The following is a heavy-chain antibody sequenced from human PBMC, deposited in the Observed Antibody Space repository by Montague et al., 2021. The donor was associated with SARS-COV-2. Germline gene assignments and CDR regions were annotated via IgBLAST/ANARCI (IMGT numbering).Heavy chain of an antibody. CDR1: GGSISSYY. CDR3: AREGSGRGYYYYGMDV. J-gene: IGHJ6*02. Sequence: SETLSLTCTVSGGSISSYYWSWIRQPPGKGLEWIGYIYYSGSTNYNPSLKSRVTISVDTSKNQFSLKLSSVIAADTAVYYCAREGSGRGYYYYGMDVWGQGTTVTVSS. D-gene: IGHD3-10*01. CDR2: IYYSGST. V-gene: IGHV4-59*01.